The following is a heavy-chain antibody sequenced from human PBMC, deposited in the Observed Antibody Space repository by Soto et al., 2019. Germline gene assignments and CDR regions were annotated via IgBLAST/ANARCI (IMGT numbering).Heavy chain of an antibody. Sequence: SETLSLTCAVYGGSFSAYYWSWIRQPPGKGLEWIGEIDHSGSTNYNPSLESRVTISVDTSKNRFSLKVSSVTAADTAVYHCARTDRAIFYGMDVWGQGTTVTVSS. D-gene: IGHD3-22*01. V-gene: IGHV4-34*01. CDR2: IDHSGST. J-gene: IGHJ6*02. CDR3: ARTDRAIFYGMDV. CDR1: GGSFSAYY.